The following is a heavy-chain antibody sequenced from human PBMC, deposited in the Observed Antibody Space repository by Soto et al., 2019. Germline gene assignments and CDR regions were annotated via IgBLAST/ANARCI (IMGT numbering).Heavy chain of an antibody. V-gene: IGHV3-30*18. D-gene: IGHD2-2*01. CDR1: GFSFSSYG. Sequence: QVQLVESGGGVVQPGRSLRLSCAASGFSFSSYGMHWVRQAPGKGLKWVAVISYDGSHKYYADSVKGRFTISRDNSRRTLYVQMTSLRAEDTAGYYCAKDFGFSNRWSLDYWGQGTLFTVS. J-gene: IGHJ4*02. CDR2: ISYDGSHK. CDR3: AKDFGFSNRWSLDY.